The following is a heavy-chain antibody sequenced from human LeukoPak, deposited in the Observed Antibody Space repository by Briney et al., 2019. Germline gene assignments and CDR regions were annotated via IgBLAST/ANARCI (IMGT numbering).Heavy chain of an antibody. CDR3: AITTVAGNVGLFY. J-gene: IGHJ4*02. CDR1: GFTLSSYA. V-gene: IGHV3-23*01. Sequence: GGSLRLSCAASGFTLSSYAMSWVRQAPGKGLEWVSAIIGSGGRPCYADSVKGRFTISRDNSKNTLYLQMTSLRAEDTAVYYCAITTVAGNVGLFYWGQGTLVTVSS. CDR2: IIGSGGRP. D-gene: IGHD6-19*01.